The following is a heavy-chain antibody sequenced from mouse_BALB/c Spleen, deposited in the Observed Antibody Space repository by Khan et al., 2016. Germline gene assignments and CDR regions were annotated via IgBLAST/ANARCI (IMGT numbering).Heavy chain of an antibody. Sequence: EVQLQESGPSLAKPSQTLSLTCSVTGDSITSGHWNWIRKFPGNKFDFMGYISHSGDSYYNPSLKSRISFTRYTSKNQYYLQLKSVTTEDTSTYYCATWDYYGSAFAYWGQETLVTVSA. D-gene: IGHD1-2*01. V-gene: IGHV3-8*02. CDR1: GDSITSGH. CDR2: ISHSGDS. J-gene: IGHJ3*01. CDR3: ATWDYYGSAFAY.